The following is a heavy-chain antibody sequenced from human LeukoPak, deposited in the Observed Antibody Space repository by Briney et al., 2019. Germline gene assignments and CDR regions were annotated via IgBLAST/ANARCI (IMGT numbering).Heavy chain of an antibody. CDR1: GFTFDDYA. CDR3: AKLHGSGSYLPNYFDY. CDR2: ISWNSGSI. V-gene: IGHV3-9*01. D-gene: IGHD3-10*01. J-gene: IGHJ4*02. Sequence: GGSLRLSCAASGFTFDDYAMHWVRQAPGKGLEWVSGISWNSGSIGYADSVKGRLTISRDNAKNSLYLQMNSLRAEDTALYYCAKLHGSGSYLPNYFDYWGQGTLVTVSS.